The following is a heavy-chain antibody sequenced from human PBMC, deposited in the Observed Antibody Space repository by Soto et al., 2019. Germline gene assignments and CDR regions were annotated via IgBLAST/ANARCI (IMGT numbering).Heavy chain of an antibody. CDR3: AKSKIYFVQSGGSHHVPLGC. CDR1: GGSLSNYY. CDR2: IYHSGST. V-gene: IGHV4-34*01. D-gene: IGHD2-15*01. J-gene: IGHJ4*02. Sequence: PSETLSLTCAVSGGSLSNYYWSWIRQPPGKGLEWIGEIYHSGSTNYNPSLKSRVTISVDTSKNQFYLKLSSVTAADTAVYYCAKSKIYFVQSGGSHHVPLGCWGQGTLVTVSS.